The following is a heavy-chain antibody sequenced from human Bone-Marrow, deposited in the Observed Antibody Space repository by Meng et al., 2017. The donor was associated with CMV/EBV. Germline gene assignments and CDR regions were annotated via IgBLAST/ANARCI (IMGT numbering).Heavy chain of an antibody. Sequence: SETLSLTCSVSAGSISSTSYYWGWIRQPPGKGLEWIGAISYSGSTYYNPSLKSRVTISVDTSKNQFSLKLSSVTAADTAVYYCAREVAYYDILTGYYTGYYYYGMDVWGQGTTVTVSS. J-gene: IGHJ6*02. D-gene: IGHD3-9*01. V-gene: IGHV4-39*07. CDR1: AGSISSTSYY. CDR3: AREVAYYDILTGYYTGYYYYGMDV. CDR2: ISYSGST.